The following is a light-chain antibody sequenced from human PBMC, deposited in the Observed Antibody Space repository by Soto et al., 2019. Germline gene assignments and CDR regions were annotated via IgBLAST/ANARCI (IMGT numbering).Light chain of an antibody. CDR2: AES. J-gene: IGKJ1*01. Sequence: IQLTLSPCARSASVLGRVHITCLASQSISTYLNWYQQKPGKANKVLIYAESNLQSGVQQRFSGSGSGKDFTITISSLQNEDFENYYCQQTYSTPTTCGQGPTG. CDR1: QSISTY. V-gene: IGKV1-39*01. CDR3: QQTYSTPTT.